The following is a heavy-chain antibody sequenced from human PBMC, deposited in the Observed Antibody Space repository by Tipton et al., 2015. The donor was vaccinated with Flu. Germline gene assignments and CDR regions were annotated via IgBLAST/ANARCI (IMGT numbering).Heavy chain of an antibody. CDR3: ARLSYYDVDLKNHYFES. CDR1: GGSISSYH. J-gene: IGHJ4*02. V-gene: IGHV4-39*01. D-gene: IGHD3-10*02. CDR2: LYYSGST. Sequence: GLVKPSETLSLTYTVSGGSISSYHWGWIRQPPGKGLEWIGSLYYSGSTYYNPSLKSRVTISVDTSKNQFSLKLSSVTAADTAMYYCARLSYYDVDLKNHYFESWGQGTLVSVSS.